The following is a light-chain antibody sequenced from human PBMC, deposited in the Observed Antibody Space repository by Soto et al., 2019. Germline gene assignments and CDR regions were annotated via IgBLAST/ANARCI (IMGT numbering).Light chain of an antibody. CDR1: QSVSSSD. Sequence: EIVLTQSPGTLSLSPGERATLSCRASQSVSSSDLAWYQQKPGQAPRLLIYGASSRATGIPDRFSGSGSGTDFTLTISRMEPEDFTVYYCQQYGSARTFGQGTKLEIK. CDR3: QQYGSART. CDR2: GAS. J-gene: IGKJ2*01. V-gene: IGKV3-20*01.